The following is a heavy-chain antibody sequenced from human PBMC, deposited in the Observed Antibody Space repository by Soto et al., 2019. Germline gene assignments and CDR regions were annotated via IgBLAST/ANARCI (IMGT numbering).Heavy chain of an antibody. V-gene: IGHV6-1*01. J-gene: IGHJ6*02. Sequence: SQTLSLTCAISGDSVSSNIAAWNWIRQSPSRGLEWLGRTYYRSKWYNDYAVSVKSRITINPDTSKNQFSLQLNSVTPEDTAVYYCARDRFRDGMVYAIGYYYYGMDVWGQGTTVTVSS. CDR3: ARDRFRDGMVYAIGYYYYGMDV. D-gene: IGHD2-8*01. CDR1: GDSVSSNIAA. CDR2: TYYRSKWYN.